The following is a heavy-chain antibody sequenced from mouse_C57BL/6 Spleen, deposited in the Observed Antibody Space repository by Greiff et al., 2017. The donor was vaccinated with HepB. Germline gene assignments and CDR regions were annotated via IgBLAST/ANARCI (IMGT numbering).Heavy chain of an antibody. CDR3: ARHKLGYYFDY. D-gene: IGHD4-1*01. V-gene: IGHV5-6*02. Sequence: EVKLEESGGDLVKPGGSLKLSCAASGFTFSSYGMSWVRQTPDKRLEWVATISSGGSYTYYPDSVKGRFTISRDNAKNTLYLQMSSLKSEDTAMYYCARHKLGYYFDYWGQGTTLTVSS. J-gene: IGHJ2*01. CDR2: ISSGGSYT. CDR1: GFTFSSYG.